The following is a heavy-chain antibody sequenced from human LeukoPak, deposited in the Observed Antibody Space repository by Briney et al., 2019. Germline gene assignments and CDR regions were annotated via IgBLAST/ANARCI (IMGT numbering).Heavy chain of an antibody. D-gene: IGHD3-10*02. CDR1: GFTFSISW. J-gene: IGHJ6*01. Sequence: GGSLRLSSAASGFTFSISWVTCVRQGPGTGVGWVANIDKPGDGKNYAASVKGRFPISRAYASNSVFLQLDSRRAEDTSVYFCARDAGWDYYVRWG. CDR3: ARDAGWDYYVR. V-gene: IGHV3-7*01. CDR2: IDKPGDGK.